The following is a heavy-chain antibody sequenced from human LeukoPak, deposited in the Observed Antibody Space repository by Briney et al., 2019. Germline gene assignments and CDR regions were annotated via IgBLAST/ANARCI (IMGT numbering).Heavy chain of an antibody. V-gene: IGHV5-51*01. CDR3: ARRQMEYYYDSSGYYLDY. Sequence: GESLKISCKGSGYSFTSYWIGWVRQMPGKGLEWMGIIYPGDSDTRHSPSFQGQVTISADKSISTAYLQWSSLKASDTAMYYCARRQMEYYYDSSGYYLDYWGQGTLVTVSS. J-gene: IGHJ4*02. CDR1: GYSFTSYW. D-gene: IGHD3-22*01. CDR2: IYPGDSDT.